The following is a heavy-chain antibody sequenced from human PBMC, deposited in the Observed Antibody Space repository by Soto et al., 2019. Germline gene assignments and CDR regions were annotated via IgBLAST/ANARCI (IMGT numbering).Heavy chain of an antibody. D-gene: IGHD4-17*01. Sequence: QVQLQQWGAGLLKPSETLSLTCAVYGGSFSGYYWSWIRQPPGKGLEWIGEINHSGSTNYNPSLKSRVPISVATSKHQFSLKLSSVTAADTAVYYCARTVTQGFFYFDYWGQGTLVTVSS. J-gene: IGHJ4*02. CDR3: ARTVTQGFFYFDY. CDR1: GGSFSGYY. V-gene: IGHV4-34*01. CDR2: INHSGST.